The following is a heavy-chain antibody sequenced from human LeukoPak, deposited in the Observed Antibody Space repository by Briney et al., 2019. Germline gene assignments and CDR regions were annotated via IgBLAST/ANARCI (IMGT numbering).Heavy chain of an antibody. V-gene: IGHV3-7*01. CDR3: ARESGWGLPHAFDF. J-gene: IGHJ3*01. CDR1: GFTFSNCW. D-gene: IGHD3-3*01. Sequence: GGSLRLSCAASGFTFSNCWMSWVRQAPGKGLEWVANIKQDGSEKYYVNSVKGRFTISRDNAKNSLYLQMNSLRAEDTAVYYCARESGWGLPHAFDFWGQGTMVTVSS. CDR2: IKQDGSEK.